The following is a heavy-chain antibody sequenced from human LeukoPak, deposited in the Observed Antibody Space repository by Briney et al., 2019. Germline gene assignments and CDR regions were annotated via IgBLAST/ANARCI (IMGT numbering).Heavy chain of an antibody. CDR2: ISGSGGST. D-gene: IGHD1-7*01. V-gene: IGHV3-23*01. CDR1: GFTFGSYS. CDR3: AKKTSITGTTHY. Sequence: GGSLRLSCAASGFTFGSYSMTGVRQAPGKGLEWVSAISGSGGSTYYADSVKGRFTISRDNSKNTLYLQMNSLRAEDTAVYYCAKKTSITGTTHYWGQGTLVTVSS. J-gene: IGHJ4*02.